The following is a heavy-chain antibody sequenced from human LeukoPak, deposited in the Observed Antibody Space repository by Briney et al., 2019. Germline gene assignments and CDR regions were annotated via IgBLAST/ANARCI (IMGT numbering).Heavy chain of an antibody. CDR3: AKGLINDWSALEY. Sequence: PGGSLRLSCVVSGFTSSNYAMAWVRQAPGKGLEWVSAISGSGGTTYYADSVRGRFTISRDNFKNTLYLQMNSLRADDTAVYYCAKGLINDWSALEYWGQGTLVTVSS. CDR1: GFTSSNYA. V-gene: IGHV3-23*01. J-gene: IGHJ4*02. CDR2: ISGSGGTT. D-gene: IGHD3-9*01.